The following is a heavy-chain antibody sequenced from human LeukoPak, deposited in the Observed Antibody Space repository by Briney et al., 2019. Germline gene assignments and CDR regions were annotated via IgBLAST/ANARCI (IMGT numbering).Heavy chain of an antibody. CDR1: GGSISSGDYY. CDR3: ARVDILTGYYNQAQFDY. Sequence: SQTLSLTCTVSGGSISSGDYYWSWIRQPPGKGLEWIGYIYYSGSTYYNPSLKSRVTISVDTSKNQFSLKLSSVTAADTAVYCCARVDILTGYYNQAQFDYWGQGTLVTVSS. CDR2: IYYSGST. J-gene: IGHJ4*02. V-gene: IGHV4-30-4*01. D-gene: IGHD3-9*01.